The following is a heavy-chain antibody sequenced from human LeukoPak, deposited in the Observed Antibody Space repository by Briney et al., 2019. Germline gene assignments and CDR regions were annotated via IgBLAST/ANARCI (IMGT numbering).Heavy chain of an antibody. D-gene: IGHD1-1*01. CDR3: ARGGTGTTASFDY. V-gene: IGHV4-31*03. Sequence: SQTLSLTCSVSGGSISSDDYCWNWIRQHPGKGLEWIGYIYYSGSTYYNPSLKSRVALSVDTSKNQFSLKLSSLTAADTAVYYCARGGTGTTASFDYWGQGTLVTVSS. J-gene: IGHJ4*02. CDR1: GGSISSDDYC. CDR2: IYYSGST.